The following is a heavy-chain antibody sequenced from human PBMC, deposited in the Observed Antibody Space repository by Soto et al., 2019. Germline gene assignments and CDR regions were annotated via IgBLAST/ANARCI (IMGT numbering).Heavy chain of an antibody. CDR2: IIPLFGTT. CDR3: ARGATHGSSWYFWFDP. J-gene: IGHJ5*02. Sequence: QVQLVQSGAEVRMPGSSVKVSCKASGGTFSTYPINWVRQAPGQGLEWMGGIIPLFGTTNYAQKCKGRVTITADESTSTAYMDLSSLRAEDAAVYYCARGATHGSSWYFWFDPWGQGTLVTVSS. D-gene: IGHD6-13*01. V-gene: IGHV1-69*01. CDR1: GGTFSTYP.